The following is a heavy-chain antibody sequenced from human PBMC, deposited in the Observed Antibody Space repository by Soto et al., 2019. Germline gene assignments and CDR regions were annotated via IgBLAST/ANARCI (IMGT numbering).Heavy chain of an antibody. D-gene: IGHD2-8*01. CDR1: GGSISSYY. V-gene: IGHV4-59*08. J-gene: IGHJ4*02. Sequence: SETLPLTCPVSGGSISSYYWSWIRQPPGKGLEWIGYIYYSGSTNYNPSLKSRVTISVDSSKNQFSLKLDSVTAADTAVYSRARLGVYHKPFDSGGRGPLVTVSS. CDR3: ARLGVYHKPFDS. CDR2: IYYSGST.